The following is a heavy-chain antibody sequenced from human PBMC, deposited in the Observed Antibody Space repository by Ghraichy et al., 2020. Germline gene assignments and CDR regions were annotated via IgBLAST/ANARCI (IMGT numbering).Heavy chain of an antibody. CDR3: ARILYGGYRNYYYYYMDV. J-gene: IGHJ6*03. D-gene: IGHD5-12*01. CDR1: GGSISSSSYY. V-gene: IGHV4-39*01. CDR2: IYYSGST. Sequence: TLSLTCTVSGGSISSSSYYWGWIRQPPGKGLEWIGSIYYSGSTYYNPSLKSRVTISVDTSKNQFSLKLSSVTAADTAVYYCARILYGGYRNYYYYYMDVWGKGTTVTVSS.